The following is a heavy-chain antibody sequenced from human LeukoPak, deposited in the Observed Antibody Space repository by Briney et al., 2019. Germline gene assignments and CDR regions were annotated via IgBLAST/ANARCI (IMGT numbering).Heavy chain of an antibody. CDR3: ATTGGDIYYYYMDV. CDR2: IIPVLSTA. D-gene: IGHD3-16*01. CDR1: GYTLTELS. V-gene: IGHV1-69*13. J-gene: IGHJ6*03. Sequence: SVKVSCKVSGYTLTELSMHWVRQAPGKGLEWMGGIIPVLSTANYAQKFQDRVTITADESTSTTYMELSSLKSEDTAVYYCATTGGDIYYYYMDVWGKGTTVTISS.